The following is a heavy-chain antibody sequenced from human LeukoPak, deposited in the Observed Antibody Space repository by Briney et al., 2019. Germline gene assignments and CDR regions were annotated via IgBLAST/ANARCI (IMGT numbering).Heavy chain of an antibody. CDR1: GYTFSNFD. V-gene: IGHV1-8*02. D-gene: IGHD3/OR15-3a*01. J-gene: IGHJ5*02. CDR3: ARMDSRSRGLGNWFDP. CDR2: MNPNRGNT. Sequence: ASVKVSCKASGYTFSNFDINWVRQATGQGLEWMGWMNPNRGNTGYSQKFQGRVTMTWDTSINTAYMELSSLTSEDRAVYYCARMDSRSRGLGNWFDPGGKGTLVTVSS.